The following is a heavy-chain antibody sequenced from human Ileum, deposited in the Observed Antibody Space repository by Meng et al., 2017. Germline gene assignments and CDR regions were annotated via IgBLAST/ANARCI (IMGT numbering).Heavy chain of an antibody. CDR2: INHSGST. J-gene: IGHJ5*02. CDR3: ARGGPWFDP. CDR1: GGSFSGYY. Sequence: QVRVQQWGAGLLKPSETLSLTCAGYGGSFSGYYWSWIRQPPGKGLEWIGEINHSGSTNYNPSLKSRVTISVDTSKNQFSLKLSSVTAADTAVYYCARGGPWFDPWGQGTLVTVSS. V-gene: IGHV4-34*01.